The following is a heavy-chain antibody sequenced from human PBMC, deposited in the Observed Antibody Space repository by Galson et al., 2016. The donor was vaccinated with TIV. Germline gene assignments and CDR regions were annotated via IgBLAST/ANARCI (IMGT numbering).Heavy chain of an antibody. CDR2: IYTNGRT. Sequence: SLRLSCAASGVIVSNNYMSWVRQAPGKGLEWISVIYTNGRTFYADSVKGRFTISRDSSKNTLYLQMHSLRPEDTALYYCARQNDYLYYFNYWGQGTLVTVSS. D-gene: IGHD4/OR15-4a*01. V-gene: IGHV3-53*05. J-gene: IGHJ4*02. CDR3: ARQNDYLYYFNY. CDR1: GVIVSNNY.